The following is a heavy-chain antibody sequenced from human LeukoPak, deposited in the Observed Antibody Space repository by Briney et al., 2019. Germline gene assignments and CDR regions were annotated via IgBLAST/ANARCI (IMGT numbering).Heavy chain of an antibody. V-gene: IGHV5-51*01. Sequence: GESLKISCKSSGYSFTNYWIAWVGQMPGRGLEWMGIIYPGDSDTRYSPSFQGQVTISGDRSISTAYLQWSSLKASDTAMYYCARGRYCTSTSYSHYDYWVQGTLVTVSS. J-gene: IGHJ4*02. CDR1: GYSFTNYW. CDR2: IYPGDSDT. CDR3: ARGRYCTSTSYSHYDY. D-gene: IGHD2-2*01.